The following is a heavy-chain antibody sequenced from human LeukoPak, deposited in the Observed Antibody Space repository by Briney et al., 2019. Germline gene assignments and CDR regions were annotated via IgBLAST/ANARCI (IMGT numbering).Heavy chain of an antibody. J-gene: IGHJ4*02. D-gene: IGHD3-16*01. CDR3: ARGEFDGGVYFDY. CDR1: NASISGRNW. V-gene: IGHV4-4*02. Sequence: TSGTLSLTCAVSNASISGRNWWNWVRQPPGKGLEWIGEVSHSGSTNYNPSLKSRVTISVDKSKNQFSLKLSSVTAADTAVYYCARGEFDGGVYFDYWGQGTLVTVSS. CDR2: VSHSGST.